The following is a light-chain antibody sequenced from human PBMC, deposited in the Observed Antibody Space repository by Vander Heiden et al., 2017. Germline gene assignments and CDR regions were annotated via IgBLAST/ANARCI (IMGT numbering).Light chain of an antibody. CDR2: AAS. V-gene: IGKV1-6*01. CDR3: LQDYSYPRT. Sequence: AIQLTHYPSSLSASVGDRVTIACRASQGSRNYLGWYQQRPGKAPKLLIYAASSLQTGVPVRFSGSGSGTDFTLTISSLQPEDFATYYCLQDYSYPRTFGQGTKVEIK. J-gene: IGKJ1*01. CDR1: QGSRNY.